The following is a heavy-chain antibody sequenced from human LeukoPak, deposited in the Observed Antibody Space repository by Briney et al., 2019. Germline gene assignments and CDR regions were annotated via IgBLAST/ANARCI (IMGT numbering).Heavy chain of an antibody. CDR3: ARENWNWRPHYYYGMDV. D-gene: IGHD1-7*01. J-gene: IGHJ6*02. CDR1: GFTFSSYA. V-gene: IGHV3-30-3*01. Sequence: TGGSLRLSCAASGFTFSSYAMHWVRQAPGKGLEWVAVISYDGSNKYYADSVKGRFTISRDNSKNTLYLQMNSLRAEDTAVYYCARENWNWRPHYYYGMDVWGQGTTVTVSS. CDR2: ISYDGSNK.